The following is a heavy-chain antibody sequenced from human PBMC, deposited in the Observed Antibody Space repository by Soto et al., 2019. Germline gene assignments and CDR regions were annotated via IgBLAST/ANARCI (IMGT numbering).Heavy chain of an antibody. Sequence: GASVKVSCKASGYTFTSYDINWVRQATGQGLEWMGWMNPNSGNTGYAQKFQGRVTMTRNTSISTAYMELSSLRSEDTAVYYCARDYSSGWYLNINYYYYGMDVWGQGTTVTVSS. CDR3: ARDYSSGWYLNINYYYYGMDV. J-gene: IGHJ6*02. CDR2: MNPNSGNT. CDR1: GYTFTSYD. V-gene: IGHV1-8*01. D-gene: IGHD6-19*01.